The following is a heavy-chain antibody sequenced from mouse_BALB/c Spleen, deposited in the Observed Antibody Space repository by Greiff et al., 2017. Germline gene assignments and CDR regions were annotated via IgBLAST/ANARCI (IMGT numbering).Heavy chain of an antibody. V-gene: IGHV5-4*02. D-gene: IGHD2-4*01. J-gene: IGHJ4*01. CDR3: ARRDYGYAMDY. CDR1: GFTFSDFY. CDR2: ISDGGSYT. Sequence: EVQLVESGGGLVKPGGSLKLSCAASGFTFSDFYMYWVRQTPEKRLEWVATISDGGSYTYYPDSVKGRFTISRDNAKNNLYLQMSSLKSEDTAMYYCARRDYGYAMDYWGQGTSVTVSS.